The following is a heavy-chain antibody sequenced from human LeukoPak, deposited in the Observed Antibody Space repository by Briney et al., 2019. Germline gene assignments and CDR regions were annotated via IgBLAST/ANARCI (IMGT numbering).Heavy chain of an antibody. CDR1: GFSLRSHGVG. V-gene: IGHV2-5*02. CDR3: APRGMLFGVVITFDY. J-gene: IGHJ4*02. Sequence: SGPTLVNPTQTLTLTCSFSGFSLRSHGVGVGWIRQPPAKALEWLAFIFWDDNQHYNPSLKTRLTITKDTSKNQVVLTMTNMDPVDTATYYCAPRGMLFGVVITFDYWSQGTLVTVSS. CDR2: IFWDDNQ. D-gene: IGHD3-3*01.